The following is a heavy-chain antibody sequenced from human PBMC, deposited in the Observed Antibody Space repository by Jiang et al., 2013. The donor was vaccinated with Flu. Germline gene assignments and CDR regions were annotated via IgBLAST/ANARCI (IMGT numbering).Heavy chain of an antibody. CDR2: ISGSGGST. J-gene: IGHJ4*02. CDR3: AKEDGEQWELLDYFDY. D-gene: IGHD1-26*01. V-gene: IGHV3-23*01. Sequence: PGKGLEWVSAISGSGGSTYYADSVKGRFTISRDNSKNTLYLQMNSLRAEDTAVYYCAKEDGEQWELLDYFDYWGQGTLVTVSS.